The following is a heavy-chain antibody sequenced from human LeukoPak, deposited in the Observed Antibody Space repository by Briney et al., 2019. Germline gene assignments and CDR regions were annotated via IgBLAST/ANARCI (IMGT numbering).Heavy chain of an antibody. CDR2: INAGNGNT. CDR1: VYTFTSYA. D-gene: IGHD5-12*01. Sequence: ASVKVSCKASVYTFTSYAMHWVRQAPGQRLEWMGWINAGNGNTKYSQEFHGRVTITRDTSASTDYMELSSLRSEDMAVYYCARDGYPETDDFDIWGQGTMVTVSS. CDR3: ARDGYPETDDFDI. V-gene: IGHV1-3*03. J-gene: IGHJ3*02.